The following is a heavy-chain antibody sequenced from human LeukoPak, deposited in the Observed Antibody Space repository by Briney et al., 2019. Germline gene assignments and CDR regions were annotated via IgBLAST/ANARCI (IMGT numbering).Heavy chain of an antibody. CDR1: GFTFGDYA. D-gene: IGHD6-25*01. J-gene: IGHJ4*02. Sequence: PGGSLRLCCTASGFTFGDYAMSWVRQAPGEGLEWVGFMRSKAYGGTTEYAASVKGRFTISRDDSKSIAYLQMNSLKTEDTAVYYCIRAQRALDYWGQGTLVTVSS. CDR2: MRSKAYGGTT. CDR3: IRAQRALDY. V-gene: IGHV3-49*04.